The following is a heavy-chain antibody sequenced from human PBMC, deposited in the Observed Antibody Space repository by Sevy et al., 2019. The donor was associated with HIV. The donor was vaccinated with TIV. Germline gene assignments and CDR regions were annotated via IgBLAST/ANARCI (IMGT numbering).Heavy chain of an antibody. D-gene: IGHD3-10*01. V-gene: IGHV4-34*01. CDR2: INHSGST. Sequence: SETLSLTCAVYGGSFSGYYWSWIRQPPGKGLEWIGEINHSGSTNYNPSLKSRVTISVDTSKNQFSLKLGSVTAADTAVYYCARGGITMVRGVREPFDYWGQGTLVTVSS. CDR3: ARGGITMVRGVREPFDY. CDR1: GGSFSGYY. J-gene: IGHJ4*02.